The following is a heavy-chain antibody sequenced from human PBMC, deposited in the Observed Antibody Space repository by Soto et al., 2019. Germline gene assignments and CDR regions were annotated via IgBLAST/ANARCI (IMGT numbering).Heavy chain of an antibody. CDR3: ARSMVATIYYFDY. D-gene: IGHD5-12*01. J-gene: IGHJ4*02. Sequence: PGGSLRLSCAASGFTFSSYSMNWVRQAPGKGLEWVSSISSSSYIYYADSVKGRFTISRDNAKNSLYLQMNSLRAEDTAVYYCARSMVATIYYFDYWGQGTLVTVSS. V-gene: IGHV3-21*01. CDR1: GFTFSSYS. CDR2: ISSSSYI.